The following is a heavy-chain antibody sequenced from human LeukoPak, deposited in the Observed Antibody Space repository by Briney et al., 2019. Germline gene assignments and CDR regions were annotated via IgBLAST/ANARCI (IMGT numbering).Heavy chain of an antibody. CDR2: INPNSGGT. CDR1: GYTFTGYY. CDR3: AREGEGYCSSTSCYGGKYYYYMDV. Sequence: GASVKVSCEASGYTFTGYYMHWVRQAPGQGLEWMGWINPNSGGTNYAQKFQGRVTTTRDTSISTAYMELSRLRSDDTAVYYCAREGEGYCSSTSCYGGKYYYYMDVWGKGTTVTVSS. V-gene: IGHV1-2*02. D-gene: IGHD2-2*01. J-gene: IGHJ6*03.